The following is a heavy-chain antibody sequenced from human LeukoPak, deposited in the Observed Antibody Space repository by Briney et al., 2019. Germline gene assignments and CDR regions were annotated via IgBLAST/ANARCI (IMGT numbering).Heavy chain of an antibody. CDR1: GYTFTSYN. Sequence: ASVKVSCKASGYTFTSYNINWVRQATGQGLEWMGWMNSNNANTGFAQKFQGRVTMTRNTSISTAYMELSSLTSEDTAVYYCAKDDYCSSTSCSPSAFDIWGQGTMVTVSS. CDR2: MNSNNANT. CDR3: AKDDYCSSTSCSPSAFDI. D-gene: IGHD2-2*01. V-gene: IGHV1-8*01. J-gene: IGHJ3*02.